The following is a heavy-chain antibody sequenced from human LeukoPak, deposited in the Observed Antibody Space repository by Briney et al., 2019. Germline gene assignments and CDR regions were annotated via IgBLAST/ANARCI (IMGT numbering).Heavy chain of an antibody. J-gene: IGHJ5*02. CDR2: ITSSGTTI. CDR1: GFTFSSYE. Sequence: GGSLRLSCAASGFTFSSYEMNWVRQAPGKGLEWVSYITSSGTTIYYADSVKGRFTISRDNAKNSLYLQMNSLRAEDTAVYYCANFRPDYDSSGYSKWFDPWGQGTLVTVSS. D-gene: IGHD3-22*01. V-gene: IGHV3-48*03. CDR3: ANFRPDYDSSGYSKWFDP.